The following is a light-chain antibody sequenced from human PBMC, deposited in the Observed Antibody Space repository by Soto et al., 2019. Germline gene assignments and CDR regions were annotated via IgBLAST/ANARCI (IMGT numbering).Light chain of an antibody. V-gene: IGLV2-14*01. CDR2: EVS. J-gene: IGLJ3*02. CDR3: SSYTTTTRL. CDR1: SRDIGSNNY. Sequence: QSALTQPASVSGSPGQSITISCTGTSRDIGSNNYVSWFQQRPGKAPTLIIYEVSNRPSGVSNHFSGSKSGNTASLTISGLLPEDEAEYYFSSYTTTTRLFGGGTKLTVL.